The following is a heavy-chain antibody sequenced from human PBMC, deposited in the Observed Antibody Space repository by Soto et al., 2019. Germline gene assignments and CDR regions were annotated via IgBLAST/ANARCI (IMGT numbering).Heavy chain of an antibody. Sequence: ASVKVSCKASGYTFTSYGISWVRQAPGQGLEWMGWISAYNGNTNYAQKLQGRVTMTTDTSTSTAYMELRSLRSDDTAVYYFARGPSYYDFWSGYYFDGMDVWGQGTTVTVSS. CDR2: ISAYNGNT. D-gene: IGHD3-3*01. CDR1: GYTFTSYG. CDR3: ARGPSYYDFWSGYYFDGMDV. V-gene: IGHV1-18*01. J-gene: IGHJ6*02.